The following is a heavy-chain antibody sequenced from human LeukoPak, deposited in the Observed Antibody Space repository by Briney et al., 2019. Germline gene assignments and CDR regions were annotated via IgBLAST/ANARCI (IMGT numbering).Heavy chain of an antibody. CDR1: GFTFSSYW. V-gene: IGHV3-74*01. D-gene: IGHD1-26*01. Sequence: PGGSLRLSCAASGFTFSSYWMHWVRQAPGKGLVWVSRINSDGSSTSYADFVKGRFTISRDNSKNTLYLQMNSLRAEDTAVYYCAREDPVGAVFDYWGQGTLVTVSS. J-gene: IGHJ4*02. CDR3: AREDPVGAVFDY. CDR2: INSDGSST.